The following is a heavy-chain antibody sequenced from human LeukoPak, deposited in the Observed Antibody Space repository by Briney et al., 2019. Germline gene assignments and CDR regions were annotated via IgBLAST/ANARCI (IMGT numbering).Heavy chain of an antibody. CDR2: ISSSSGTI. Sequence: GGSLRLSCAASGFIFSNYNMNWVRQTPGKGLEWLSYISSSSGTIYYADSVKGRFTIPGDNAKNSLYLQMNSLRAEDTAAYYCARALGYSYGYAVDYWGQGTLVTVSS. V-gene: IGHV3-48*01. J-gene: IGHJ4*02. CDR3: ARALGYSYGYAVDY. D-gene: IGHD5-18*01. CDR1: GFIFSNYN.